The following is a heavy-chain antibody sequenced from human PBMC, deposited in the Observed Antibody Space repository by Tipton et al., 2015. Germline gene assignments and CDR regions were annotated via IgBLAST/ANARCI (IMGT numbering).Heavy chain of an antibody. V-gene: IGHV3-20*04. CDR1: GFTFDDYG. CDR2: IDWNGGRT. CDR3: ARSYYQLLATERVFGMDV. D-gene: IGHD2-2*01. Sequence: VQLVQSGGGVVRPGGSLRLSCAASGFTFDDYGMTWVRQVPGKGLEWVAGIDWNGGRTGYADSVKGRFTISRDNAKNSLYLQLNSLRDEDTALYYCARSYYQLLATERVFGMDVWGQGP. J-gene: IGHJ6*02.